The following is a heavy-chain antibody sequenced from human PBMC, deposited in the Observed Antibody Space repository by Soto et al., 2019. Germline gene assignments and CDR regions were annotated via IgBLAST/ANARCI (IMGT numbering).Heavy chain of an antibody. J-gene: IGHJ4*02. D-gene: IGHD3-3*01. CDR1: GFSLTTSGVG. CDR3: AHRVLRTVFGLVTTTAIYFDF. CDR2: IYWDDDK. V-gene: IGHV2-5*02. Sequence: QITLNESGPTVVRPTETLTLTCRFSGFSLTTSGVGVGWIRQSPGKAPEWLALIYWDDDKRYSASLKSRITSTKDTSKNQEVLTVSDLDPTDTATYSCAHRVLRTVFGLVTTTAIYFDFWGQGTPVAVSS.